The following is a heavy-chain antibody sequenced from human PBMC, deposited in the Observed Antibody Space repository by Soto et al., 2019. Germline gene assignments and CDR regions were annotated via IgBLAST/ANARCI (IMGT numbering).Heavy chain of an antibody. CDR2: INSDGSST. CDR3: TREPRSYYDRSGSWYFDL. J-gene: IGHJ2*01. CDR1: GFTFSSYW. Sequence: EVQLVESGGGLVQPAGSLSLSCAASGFTFSSYWMHWVRQAPGKGLVWVSRINSDGSSTCYADSVKGRVTISWDKAKNTLYGLMNRLGAEDTAVYYCTREPRSYYDRSGSWYFDLWGRGTLGSAS. D-gene: IGHD3-22*01. V-gene: IGHV3-74*01.